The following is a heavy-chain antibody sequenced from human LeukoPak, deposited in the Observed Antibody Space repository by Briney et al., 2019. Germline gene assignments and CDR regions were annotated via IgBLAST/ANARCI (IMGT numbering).Heavy chain of an antibody. CDR2: IYYSGST. D-gene: IGHD5-12*01. Sequence: SETLSLTCTVSGGSVSSSRYYWGWIRQPPGKGLEWIGSIYYSGSTYYNPSLKSRVTISVDTSKNQFSLKLSSVTAADTAVYHCARGTPISNRRYSGYPGAFDYWGQGTLVTVSS. V-gene: IGHV4-39*07. CDR1: GGSVSSSRYY. CDR3: ARGTPISNRRYSGYPGAFDY. J-gene: IGHJ4*02.